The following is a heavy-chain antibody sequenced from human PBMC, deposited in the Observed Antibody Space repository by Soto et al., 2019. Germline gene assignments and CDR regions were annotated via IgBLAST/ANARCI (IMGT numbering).Heavy chain of an antibody. V-gene: IGHV3-74*01. CDR2: ISDDGSTA. D-gene: IGHD1-1*01. J-gene: IGHJ4*02. CDR3: ARGPRVSSTGTGAH. CDR1: GFTFSAYW. Sequence: GGSLRLSCSVSGFTFSAYWMHWVRQVPGKGLTWVSRISDDGSTATYADSVKGRFVISRDNAKNSLYLEMSTLRADDSGLYYCARGPRVSSTGTGAHWGRGTLVTVSS.